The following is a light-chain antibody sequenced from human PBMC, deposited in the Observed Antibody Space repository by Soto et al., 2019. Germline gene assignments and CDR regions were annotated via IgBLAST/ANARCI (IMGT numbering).Light chain of an antibody. Sequence: DIQVTQSPSSLSASVGDRVTITCRASQSISIYLGWYQQKPGKAPKLLIYAASNLQSGVPSRFSGSGSGTDFTLTISSLQPEDFATYYCQQRYSTPWTFGQGTKVEIK. CDR1: QSISIY. V-gene: IGKV1-39*01. CDR3: QQRYSTPWT. J-gene: IGKJ1*01. CDR2: AAS.